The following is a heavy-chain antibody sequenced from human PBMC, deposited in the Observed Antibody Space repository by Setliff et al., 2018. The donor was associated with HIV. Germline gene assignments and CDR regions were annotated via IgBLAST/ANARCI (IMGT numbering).Heavy chain of an antibody. D-gene: IGHD6-19*01. CDR3: ARSHNSGWRHFDF. CDR2: VHQSGDT. J-gene: IGHJ4*02. CDR1: GESFSDYY. V-gene: IGHV4-34*01. Sequence: SETLSLTCAVNGESFSDYYWAWIRQPPGKGLEWIGEVHQSGDTRYNPPLKSRVTISVDSSKNQFSLRVNSVSAADTAVYYCARSHNSGWRHFDFWGQGTLVTVSS.